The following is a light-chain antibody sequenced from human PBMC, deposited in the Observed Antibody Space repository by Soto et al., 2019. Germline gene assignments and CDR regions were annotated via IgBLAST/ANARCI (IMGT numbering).Light chain of an antibody. CDR3: SSYAGSNNLVV. CDR2: DNN. CDR1: SSNIGNNY. Sequence: QSVLTQPPSVSAAPGQKVTISCSGGSSNIGNNYVSWYQQLPGTAPKLLIYDNNKRPSGIPDRFSGSKSGTSATLAITGLQTGDEADYYCSSYAGSNNLVVFGGGTKVTVL. V-gene: IGLV1-51*01. J-gene: IGLJ2*01.